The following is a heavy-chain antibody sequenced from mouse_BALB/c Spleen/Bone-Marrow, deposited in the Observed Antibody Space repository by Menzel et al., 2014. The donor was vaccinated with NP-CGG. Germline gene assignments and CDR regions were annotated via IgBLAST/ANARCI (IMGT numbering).Heavy chain of an antibody. CDR2: IDPANGNT. V-gene: IGHV14-3*02. Sequence: EVQLQQSGAELVSPGASVRLSCTASGFNIKDTYIHWVMQGPEQGLEWIGRIDPANGNTKYDPKFQGKATITTDTSSNTAYLQLSSLTSEDTAVYYCARWEYYAMDYWGQGTSVTVSS. CDR3: ARWEYYAMDY. CDR1: GFNIKDTY. D-gene: IGHD4-1*01. J-gene: IGHJ4*01.